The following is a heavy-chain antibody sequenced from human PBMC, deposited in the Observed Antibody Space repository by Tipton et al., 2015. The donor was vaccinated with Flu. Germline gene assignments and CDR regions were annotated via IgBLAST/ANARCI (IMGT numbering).Heavy chain of an antibody. Sequence: SLRLSCVVSGFAFNTFTMDWVRQAPGKGLEWISAISRTSETTRYADSVKGRFTVSRDNSKNTLYLQMDSLRAEDTAVYYCAKRAYNSGDGYWGQGTLVTVS. CDR1: GFAFNTFT. CDR2: ISRTSETT. D-gene: IGHD5-18*01. J-gene: IGHJ4*02. CDR3: AKRAYNSGDGY. V-gene: IGHV3-23*01.